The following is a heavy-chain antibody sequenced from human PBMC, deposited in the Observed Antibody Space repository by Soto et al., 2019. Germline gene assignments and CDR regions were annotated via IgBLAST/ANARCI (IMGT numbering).Heavy chain of an antibody. V-gene: IGHV1-18*01. CDR3: ARDDARVSTTNPDY. Sequence: QVQLVQSGAEVKKPGASVKVSCKASGYTFTDYAISWVRQAPGQGLEWMGWISAYNGNTNNAQKFQGRVSMTTDTFTSTAYMDLRSLRSDDTAVYFCARDDARVSTTNPDYWGQGTLVTVSS. J-gene: IGHJ4*02. D-gene: IGHD1-1*01. CDR1: GYTFTDYA. CDR2: ISAYNGNT.